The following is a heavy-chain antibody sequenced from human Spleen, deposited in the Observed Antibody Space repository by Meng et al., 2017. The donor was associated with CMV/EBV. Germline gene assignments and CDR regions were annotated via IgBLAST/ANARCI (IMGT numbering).Heavy chain of an antibody. CDR2: ISLSGST. D-gene: IGHD7-27*01. Sequence: SETLSLTCTVSGGSISSYYWSWIRQPPGKGLEWIGYISLSGSTRYNPSLKSRVTMSVGTSKNQLSLKLSSVTAADTAVYYCARSWGSSPSYLDYWGQGTLVTVSS. V-gene: IGHV4-59*01. CDR1: GGSISSYY. J-gene: IGHJ4*02. CDR3: ARSWGSSPSYLDY.